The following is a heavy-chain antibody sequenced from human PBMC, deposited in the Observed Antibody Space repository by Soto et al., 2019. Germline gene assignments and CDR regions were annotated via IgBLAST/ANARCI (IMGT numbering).Heavy chain of an antibody. CDR3: ARGRGYGYCYMRLAAAGLDY. CDR2: MNPNSGNT. CDR1: GYTFTSYD. J-gene: IGHJ4*02. D-gene: IGHD5-18*01. Sequence: QVQLVQSGAEVKKPGASVKVSCKASGYTFTSYDINWVRQATGQGLEWMGWMNPNSGNTGYAQKFQGRVTMTRNTSISTAYLGLSSLRSEDTAVYYFARGRGYGYCYMRLAAAGLDYWGKGTLVPVSS. V-gene: IGHV1-8*01.